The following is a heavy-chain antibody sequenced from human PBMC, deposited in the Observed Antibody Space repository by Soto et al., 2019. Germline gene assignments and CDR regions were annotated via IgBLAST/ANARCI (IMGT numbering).Heavy chain of an antibody. V-gene: IGHV3-30*18. Sequence: GGSLRLSCVVSGLTFSDYGFHWVRQAPGKGLDWVAAISYDGSFVYYADSVRGRFTISRDNSRNTLDLQMNTLRHEDTAVYYCAKERGTNRNFAMDVWGQGTSVTVSS. J-gene: IGHJ6*02. CDR1: GLTFSDYG. CDR2: ISYDGSFV. CDR3: AKERGTNRNFAMDV. D-gene: IGHD1-1*01.